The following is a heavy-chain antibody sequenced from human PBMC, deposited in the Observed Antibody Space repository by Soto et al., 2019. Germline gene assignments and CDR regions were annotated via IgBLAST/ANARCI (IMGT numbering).Heavy chain of an antibody. Sequence: QVQLVESGGGVVQPGRSLRLSCAASGFTFSSYDMHWVRQAPGKGLEWVAIISYDGSSKYYTDSVKGRFTNSRDNSKNTGYLQMNSLRAEDTAVYYCAKARSGSSGLDYWGQGTLVTVSS. J-gene: IGHJ4*02. D-gene: IGHD6-19*01. CDR2: ISYDGSSK. CDR3: AKARSGSSGLDY. CDR1: GFTFSSYD. V-gene: IGHV3-30*18.